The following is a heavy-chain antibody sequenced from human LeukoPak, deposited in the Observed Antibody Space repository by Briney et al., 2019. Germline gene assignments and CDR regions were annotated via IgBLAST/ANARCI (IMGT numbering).Heavy chain of an antibody. CDR3: ARLSGSGSYYNAPYYYYYMDV. Sequence: PSETLSLTCTVSGGSISSYYWSWIRQPPGKGLEWIGSIYYSGSTYYNPSLKSRVTISVDTSKNQFSLKLSSVTAADTAVYYCARLSGSGSYYNAPYYYYYMDVWGKGTTVTVSS. J-gene: IGHJ6*03. V-gene: IGHV4-59*12. CDR1: GGSISSYY. D-gene: IGHD3-10*01. CDR2: IYYSGST.